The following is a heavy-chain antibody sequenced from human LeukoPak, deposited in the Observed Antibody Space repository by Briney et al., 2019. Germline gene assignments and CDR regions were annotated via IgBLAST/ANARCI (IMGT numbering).Heavy chain of an antibody. D-gene: IGHD4-17*01. CDR2: ITSSSRYI. CDR3: ARDHYGHYGFDY. Sequence: GGSLRLCCAASGFTFSSYSINWVRQAPGKGLEWVSSITSSSRYIYYADSVKGRFTISRDKAKNSLYLQMNSLRAEDTAVYYCARDHYGHYGFDYWGQGTLVTVSS. V-gene: IGHV3-21*01. J-gene: IGHJ4*02. CDR1: GFTFSSYS.